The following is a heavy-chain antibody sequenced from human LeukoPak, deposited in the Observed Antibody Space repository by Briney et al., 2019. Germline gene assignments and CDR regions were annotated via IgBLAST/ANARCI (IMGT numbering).Heavy chain of an antibody. D-gene: IGHD6-13*01. CDR3: ARYLYSSSWFGSDDAFDI. CDR2: IYYSGST. J-gene: IGHJ3*02. V-gene: IGHV4-59*01. CDR1: GGSISSYY. Sequence: SETLSLTCTVSGGSISSYYWSWIRQPPGKGLEWIGYIYYSGSTNYNPSLKSRVTISVDTSKNQFSLKLSSVTAADTAVYCCARYLYSSSWFGSDDAFDIWGQGTMVTVSS.